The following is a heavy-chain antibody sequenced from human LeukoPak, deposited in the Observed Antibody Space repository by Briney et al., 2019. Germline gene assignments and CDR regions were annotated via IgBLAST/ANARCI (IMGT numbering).Heavy chain of an antibody. CDR3: ARDCGGDCFIDY. D-gene: IGHD2-21*02. V-gene: IGHV4-31*03. Sequence: SQTLSLTCTVSGGSISSGGYYWSWIRQHPGKGLEWIGYIYYSGSTYYNPFLKSRVTISVDTSKNQFSLKLSSVTAADTAVYYCARDCGGDCFIDYWGQGTLVTVSS. CDR1: GGSISSGGYY. CDR2: IYYSGST. J-gene: IGHJ4*02.